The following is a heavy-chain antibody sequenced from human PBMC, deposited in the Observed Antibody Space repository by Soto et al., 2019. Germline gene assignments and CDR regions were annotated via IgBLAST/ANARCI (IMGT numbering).Heavy chain of an antibody. CDR1: GASIRSNNR. CDR2: IFHGGST. J-gene: IGHJ4*02. D-gene: IGHD1-26*01. V-gene: IGHV4-4*02. CDR3: ARVYSGSYSDS. Sequence: SETLSLTCAVSGASIRSNNRWSWVRQPPGKGLEWIGEIFHGGSTNYNPYLKTRLTISVDKSKNHFSLKLSSVTAADTAVYYCARVYSGSYSDSWGRGTLVTVSS.